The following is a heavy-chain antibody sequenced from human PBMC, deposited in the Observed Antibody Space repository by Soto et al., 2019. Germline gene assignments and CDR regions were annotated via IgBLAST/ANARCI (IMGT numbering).Heavy chain of an antibody. CDR1: GLTSSSST. Sequence: PGGSLRLSCTGSGLTSSSSTMTWVRQGQGQGLEWVSSIISSSSYIYFADSLKGRFTISRENAKNSLYLQMNSLRAEDTAVYYCARDIGEMTAVWGQGTQVTVST. CDR3: ARDIGEMTAV. D-gene: IGHD2-21*02. CDR2: IISSSSYI. J-gene: IGHJ4*02. V-gene: IGHV3-21*06.